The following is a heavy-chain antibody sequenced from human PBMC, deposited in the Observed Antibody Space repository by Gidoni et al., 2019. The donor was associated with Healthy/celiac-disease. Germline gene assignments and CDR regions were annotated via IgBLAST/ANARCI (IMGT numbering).Heavy chain of an antibody. D-gene: IGHD3-22*01. CDR3: ARDPRITMIVVVPHFDY. CDR1: GYTVTSHG. Sequence: VKLVQTGAEVQQPGASAKDYCKAAGYTVTSHGISWVRQAPGQGLEWMGWIRAYNGNTNYAQKLQGRVTMTTDTSSSTAYMELRSLRSDATAVSYCARDPRITMIVVVPHFDYWGQGTLVTVSS. J-gene: IGHJ4*02. V-gene: IGHV1-18*01. CDR2: IRAYNGNT.